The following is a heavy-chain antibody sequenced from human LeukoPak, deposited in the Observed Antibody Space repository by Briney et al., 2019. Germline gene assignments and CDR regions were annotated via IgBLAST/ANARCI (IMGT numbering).Heavy chain of an antibody. CDR3: ARVITFGGVIVIGY. J-gene: IGHJ4*02. CDR1: GYTFTSYD. CDR2: MNPNSGNT. V-gene: IGHV1-8*01. D-gene: IGHD3-16*02. Sequence: GASVKVSCKASGYTFTSYDINWVRQATGQGLEWMGWMNPNSGNTGYAQKFQGRVTMTRNTSIGTAYMELSSLRSEDTAVYYCARVITFGGVIVIGYWGQGTLVTVSS.